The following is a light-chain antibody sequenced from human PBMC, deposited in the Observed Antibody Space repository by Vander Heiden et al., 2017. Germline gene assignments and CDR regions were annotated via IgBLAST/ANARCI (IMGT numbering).Light chain of an antibody. CDR1: QSVSNY. Sequence: ELVWTHPQATLSSSPGERATLSCRASQSVSNYLAWYQQKPGQAPRLLIYAASNRATGIPARFSGSGSGTDFTLTISSLEPEDFAIYYCQQHSNGPWTFGQGTKVEIK. V-gene: IGKV3-11*01. CDR3: QQHSNGPWT. J-gene: IGKJ1*01. CDR2: AAS.